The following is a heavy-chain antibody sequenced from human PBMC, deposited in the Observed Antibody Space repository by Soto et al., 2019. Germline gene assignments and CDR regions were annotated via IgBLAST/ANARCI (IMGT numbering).Heavy chain of an antibody. CDR2: ISAYNGNT. CDR3: ARAHYGSGSYYYYYGMDV. V-gene: IGHV1-18*01. D-gene: IGHD3-10*01. J-gene: IGHJ6*02. Sequence: QVQLVQSGAEVKKPGASVKVSCKASGYTFTSYGISWVRQAPGRGLEWMGWISAYNGNTNYAQKLQGRVTMTTDTSTSTAYMELRSLRSDDTAVYYCARAHYGSGSYYYYYGMDVWGQGTTVTVSS. CDR1: GYTFTSYG.